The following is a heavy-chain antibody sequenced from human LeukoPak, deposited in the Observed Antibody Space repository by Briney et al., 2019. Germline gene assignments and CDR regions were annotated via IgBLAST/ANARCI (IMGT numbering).Heavy chain of an antibody. V-gene: IGHV4-39*01. CDR2: IYYSGST. Sequence: SETLSLTCTVSGGSISSSSYYWGWIRQPPGKGLEWIGSIYYSGSTYYNPSLKSRVTISVDTSKNQFSLKLSSVTAADTAVYYCARPTNYYDSRRWETRYYFDYWGQGTLVTVSS. D-gene: IGHD3-22*01. CDR1: GGSISSSSYY. J-gene: IGHJ4*02. CDR3: ARPTNYYDSRRWETRYYFDY.